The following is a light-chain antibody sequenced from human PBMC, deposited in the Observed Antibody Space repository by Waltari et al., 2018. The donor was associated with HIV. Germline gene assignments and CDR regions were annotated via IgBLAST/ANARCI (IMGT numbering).Light chain of an antibody. CDR2: TAS. CDR1: QSISSS. V-gene: IGKV1-39*01. Sequence: DIQMTQSPSSLSASVGDRVTITCRASQSISSSLNWYQQKPGKAPKLLIYTASSLQSGVPSGFSGSGSGTDFTLTISSLQPEDFATYYCQQSHSFPITFGQGTRLEIK. J-gene: IGKJ5*01. CDR3: QQSHSFPIT.